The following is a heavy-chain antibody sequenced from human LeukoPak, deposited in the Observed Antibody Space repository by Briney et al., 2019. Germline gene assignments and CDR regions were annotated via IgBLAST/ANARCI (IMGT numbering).Heavy chain of an antibody. V-gene: IGHV4-59*08. CDR1: GGSITGYY. Sequence: SETLSLTCTVSGGSITGYYWIWIRQPPGKGLEWIGSIYYSVSTNYNPSLKSRVTISVDTSKNQFSLKLSSVTAADTAVYYCARAIGLMEYYFDYWGQGTLVTVSS. J-gene: IGHJ4*02. CDR3: ARAIGLMEYYFDY. CDR2: IYYSVST. D-gene: IGHD2-21*01.